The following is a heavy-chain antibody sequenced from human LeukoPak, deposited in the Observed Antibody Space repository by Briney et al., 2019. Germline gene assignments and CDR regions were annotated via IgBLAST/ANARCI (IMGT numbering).Heavy chain of an antibody. CDR2: IYSGGNT. CDR3: ARYYGSGSYYTDY. CDR1: GFTVSNNY. D-gene: IGHD3-10*01. V-gene: IGHV3-66*01. Sequence: GSLRLSCAVSGFTVSNNYITWVRQAPGKGLEWVSAIYSGGNTYYADSVKARFTISRDNSKNTVYLQTNSLRAEDTAVYYCARYYGSGSYYTDYWGQGTLVTVSS. J-gene: IGHJ4*02.